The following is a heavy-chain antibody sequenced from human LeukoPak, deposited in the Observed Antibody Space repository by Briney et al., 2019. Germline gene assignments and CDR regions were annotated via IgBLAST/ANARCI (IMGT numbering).Heavy chain of an antibody. CDR3: ARDAQWLVPEGYYYYMDV. D-gene: IGHD6-19*01. J-gene: IGHJ6*03. V-gene: IGHV3-21*01. CDR2: ISGRSNHI. Sequence: GGSLRLSCAGSGFTFSRYNLNWFRQAPGEGLERVSSISGRSNHIFYAGSVKGRFTISRDNAKNSLYLQMNSLGAEDTAGYYCARDAQWLVPEGYYYYMDVWGKGTTVTVSS. CDR1: GFTFSRYN.